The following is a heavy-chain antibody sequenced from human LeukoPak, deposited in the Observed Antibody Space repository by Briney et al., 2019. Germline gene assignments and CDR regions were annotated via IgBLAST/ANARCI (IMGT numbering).Heavy chain of an antibody. D-gene: IGHD1-26*01. CDR3: ARSLPPSGTLRLTSTFDY. CDR1: GFTFSSYS. CDR2: ISSSSSTI. V-gene: IGHV3-48*01. Sequence: PGGSLRLSCAASGFTFSSYSMNWARQAPGKGLEWVSYISSSSSTIYYADSVKGRFTISRDNAKNSLYLQMNSLRAEDTAVYYCARSLPPSGTLRLTSTFDYWGQGTLVTVSS. J-gene: IGHJ4*02.